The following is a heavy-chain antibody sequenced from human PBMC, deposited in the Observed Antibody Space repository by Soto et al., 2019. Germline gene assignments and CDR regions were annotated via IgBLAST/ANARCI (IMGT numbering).Heavy chain of an antibody. Sequence: QVQLVQSGAEVKKPGSSVKVSCKAAGGTFSSYAISWVRQAPGQGLDGMGGIIPIFGTANYSQTFQGRVTIPADESTSTADMELSSLRSEDTAVYYCARDLTDYYGSVSYGDMDVWGQGTTVTVSS. CDR1: GGTFSSYA. V-gene: IGHV1-69*01. D-gene: IGHD3-10*01. CDR3: ARDLTDYYGSVSYGDMDV. CDR2: IIPIFGTA. J-gene: IGHJ6*02.